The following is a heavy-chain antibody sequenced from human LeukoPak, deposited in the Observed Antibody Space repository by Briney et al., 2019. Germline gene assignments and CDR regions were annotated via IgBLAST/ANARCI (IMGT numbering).Heavy chain of an antibody. Sequence: SETLSLTCTVSGGSIRTYYWSWIRQPAGKGLEWIGRIYAGGSTNSNPSLKSRVTMSVDKSNIQCSLKLSSVTVADTAVYYCGRDDYDSRGYYHAWWGQGSLVTVSS. D-gene: IGHD3-22*01. CDR1: GGSIRTYY. J-gene: IGHJ4*02. CDR3: GRDDYDSRGYYHAW. V-gene: IGHV4-4*07. CDR2: IYAGGST.